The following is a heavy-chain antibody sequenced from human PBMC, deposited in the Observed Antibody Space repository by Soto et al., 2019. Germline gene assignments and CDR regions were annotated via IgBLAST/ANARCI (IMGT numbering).Heavy chain of an antibody. D-gene: IGHD3-10*01. CDR3: ARDRVRANDYYYGMDV. Sequence: GASVKVSCKASGYTFTSYAMHCVRQAPGQRLEWMGWINAGNGNTKYSQKFQGRVTITRDTSASTAYMELSSLKSEDTAVYYCARDRVRANDYYYGMDVWGQGTTVTVSS. CDR1: GYTFTSYA. CDR2: INAGNGNT. V-gene: IGHV1-3*01. J-gene: IGHJ6*02.